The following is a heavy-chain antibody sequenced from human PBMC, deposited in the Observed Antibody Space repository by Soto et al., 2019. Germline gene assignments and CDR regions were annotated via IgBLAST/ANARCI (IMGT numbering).Heavy chain of an antibody. CDR2: IFHDGTA. Sequence: SETLSRTCSVSGVAISSGNWWTWVRQSPQRGLEYIGEIFHDGTANYYPSFERGVAISVDTSKNQFSLKLTSVTAADTAIYFCARLVYDTRLNYMYFDFWGQGTLVTV. J-gene: IGHJ4*02. V-gene: IGHV4-4*02. CDR3: ARLVYDTRLNYMYFDF. D-gene: IGHD3-10*01. CDR1: GVAISSGNW.